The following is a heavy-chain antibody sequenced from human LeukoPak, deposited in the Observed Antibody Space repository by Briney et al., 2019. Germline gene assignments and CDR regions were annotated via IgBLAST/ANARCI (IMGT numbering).Heavy chain of an antibody. Sequence: ASVKVSCKASGYTFTSYYMHWVRQAPGQGLEWMGIINPSGGSTTYAQKFQGRVTMTRDTSTSTAYMELSSLRSEDTAVYYCARAYPDYYGSGSQPFDYWGQGTLVTVSS. V-gene: IGHV1-46*01. J-gene: IGHJ4*02. CDR2: INPSGGST. CDR3: ARAYPDYYGSGSQPFDY. CDR1: GYTFTSYY. D-gene: IGHD3-10*01.